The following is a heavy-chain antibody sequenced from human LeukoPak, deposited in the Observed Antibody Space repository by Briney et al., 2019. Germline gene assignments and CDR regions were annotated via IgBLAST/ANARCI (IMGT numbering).Heavy chain of an antibody. CDR3: ARVPRWYVIDY. V-gene: IGHV3-48*03. Sequence: GGSLRLSCAASGCTFSSYEMKWVRQAPGKGLEWVSYISSSGSTIYYADSVKGRFTISRDNAKNSLYLQMNSLRAEDTAVYYCARVPRWYVIDYWGQGTLVTVSS. CDR1: GCTFSSYE. D-gene: IGHD4-23*01. J-gene: IGHJ4*02. CDR2: ISSSGSTI.